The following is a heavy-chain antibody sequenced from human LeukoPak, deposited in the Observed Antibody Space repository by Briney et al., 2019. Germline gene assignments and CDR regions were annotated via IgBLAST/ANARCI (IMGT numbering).Heavy chain of an antibody. J-gene: IGHJ4*02. V-gene: IGHV3-53*01. CDR3: ARAGGAVASSNKWYYFDY. CDR1: GFTVSSKF. D-gene: IGHD6-19*01. Sequence: PGGSLRLSCAASGFTVSSKFMTWVRQAPGKGLEWVSIIYNGGSTYYADSVKGRFTISRDNSKNTLYLQMNSLRAEDTAVYYCARAGGAVASSNKWYYFDYWGQGALVTVSS. CDR2: IYNGGST.